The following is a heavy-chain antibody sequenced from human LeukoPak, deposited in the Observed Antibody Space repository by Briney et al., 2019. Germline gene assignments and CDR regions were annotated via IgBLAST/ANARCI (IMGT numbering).Heavy chain of an antibody. D-gene: IGHD6-19*01. J-gene: IGHJ4*02. CDR1: GYTFSSYA. CDR3: ANLFIAVAGTYDN. CDR2: INAGNGNT. V-gene: IGHV1-3*01. Sequence: ASVKVSCKASGYTFSSYAIHWVRQAPGQRLEWMGWINAGNGNTKYSQKFQGRVTITRDTSASTAYMELSSLRSEDTAVYYCANLFIAVAGTYDNWGQGTLVTVSS.